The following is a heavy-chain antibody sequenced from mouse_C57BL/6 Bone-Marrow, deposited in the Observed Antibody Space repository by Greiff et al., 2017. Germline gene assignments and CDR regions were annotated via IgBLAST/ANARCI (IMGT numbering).Heavy chain of an antibody. J-gene: IGHJ3*01. D-gene: IGHD2-5*01. CDR3: ARRYSNPFAY. CDR2: ISSGGSYT. Sequence: EVQRVESGGDLVKPGGSLKLSCAASGFTFSSYGMSWVRQTPDKRLEWVATISSGGSYTYYPDSVKGRFTISRDNAKNTLYLQMSSLKSEDTAMYYCARRYSNPFAYWGQGTLVTVSA. CDR1: GFTFSSYG. V-gene: IGHV5-6*01.